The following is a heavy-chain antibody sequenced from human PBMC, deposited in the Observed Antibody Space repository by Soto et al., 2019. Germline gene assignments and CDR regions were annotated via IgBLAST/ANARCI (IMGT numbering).Heavy chain of an antibody. J-gene: IGHJ5*02. D-gene: IGHD1-1*01. CDR3: VRDGTKNLRDWFDP. Sequence: SETLSRTCTVSGASISGFYWSWIRKSAGKGLEWIGRIYATGTTDYNPSLKSRVMMSVDTSKEQFSLKLRSVTAADTAVYYCVRDGTKNLRDWFDPWGQGISVTVSS. CDR1: GASISGFY. CDR2: IYATGTT. V-gene: IGHV4-4*07.